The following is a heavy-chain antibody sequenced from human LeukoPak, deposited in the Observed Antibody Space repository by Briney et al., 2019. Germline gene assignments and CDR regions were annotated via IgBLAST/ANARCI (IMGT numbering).Heavy chain of an antibody. J-gene: IGHJ2*01. CDR1: GGSISSYY. Sequence: PSETLSLTCTVSGGSISSYYWSWIRQPAGKGLEWIGRIYTSGSTNYNPSLKSRVTMSVDTSKNQFSLKLSSVTAADTAVYYCARDLDPTYDYGGNNWYFDLWGRGTLVTVSS. D-gene: IGHD4-23*01. CDR2: IYTSGST. V-gene: IGHV4-4*07. CDR3: ARDLDPTYDYGGNNWYFDL.